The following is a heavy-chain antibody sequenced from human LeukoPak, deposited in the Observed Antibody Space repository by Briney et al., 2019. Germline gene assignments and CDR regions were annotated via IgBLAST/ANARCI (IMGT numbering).Heavy chain of an antibody. D-gene: IGHD3-22*01. CDR1: GYTFTDYY. CDR3: ARPYDSSGYFVK. CDR2: INPNSGGT. V-gene: IGHV1-2*02. J-gene: IGHJ4*02. Sequence: ASVKVSCKASGYTFTDYYMHWVRQAPGQGLEWMGWINPNSGGTNYAQKFQGRVTMTRDTSISTAYMELSRLRSDDTAVYYCARPYDSSGYFVKWGQGTLVTVSS.